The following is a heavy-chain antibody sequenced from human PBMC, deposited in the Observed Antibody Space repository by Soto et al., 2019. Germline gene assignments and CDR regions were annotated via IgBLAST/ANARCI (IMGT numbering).Heavy chain of an antibody. CDR3: AKHSMFRGVVGSPFDY. D-gene: IGHD3-10*01. V-gene: IGHV3-23*01. CDR1: GFTFSNYA. J-gene: IGHJ4*02. Sequence: EVQLLESGGGLVQPGGSLRLSCAASGFTFSNYAMSWVRQAPGKGLEWVSGMGSGRHRTYYSDSVKGRFTISRDNSKTTLYLHMSSLRAEDTALYYCAKHSMFRGVVGSPFDYWGRGTLVTVSS. CDR2: MGSGRHRT.